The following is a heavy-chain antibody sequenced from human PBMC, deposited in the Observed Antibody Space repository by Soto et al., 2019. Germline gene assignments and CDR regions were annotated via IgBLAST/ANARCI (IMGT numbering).Heavy chain of an antibody. J-gene: IGHJ4*02. Sequence: EVQVVESGGGLVKPGGSLRLSCAASGFTFSSYAMSWVRQAPGKGLEWVSAISGSGGSTYYADSVKGRFTISRDNSKNTLYLQMNSLRAEDTAVYYCAKRSEYCSGGSCYFDYWGQGTLVTVSS. CDR3: AKRSEYCSGGSCYFDY. D-gene: IGHD2-15*01. CDR1: GFTFSSYA. CDR2: ISGSGGST. V-gene: IGHV3-23*04.